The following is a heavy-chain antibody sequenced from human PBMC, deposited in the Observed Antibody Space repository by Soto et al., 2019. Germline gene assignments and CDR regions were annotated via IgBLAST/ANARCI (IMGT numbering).Heavy chain of an antibody. D-gene: IGHD6-13*01. CDR1: GGSISIGGYY. Sequence: PSETLSLTCTVSGGSISIGGYYWSWIRQHPGKGLEWIGYIYYSGSTYYNPSLKSRVTISVDTSKNQFSLKLSSVTAADTAVYYCARHGPIAAAGTVFDYWGQGTLVTVSS. CDR2: IYYSGST. J-gene: IGHJ4*02. V-gene: IGHV4-31*03. CDR3: ARHGPIAAAGTVFDY.